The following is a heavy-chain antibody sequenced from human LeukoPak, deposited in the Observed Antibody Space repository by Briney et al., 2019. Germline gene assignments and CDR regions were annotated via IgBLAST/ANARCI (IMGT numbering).Heavy chain of an antibody. CDR3: AKEGSQRLVRVSGY. CDR2: IRGSGGST. CDR1: GFTFSSFG. V-gene: IGHV3-23*01. J-gene: IGHJ4*02. Sequence: GGSLRLFCAASGFTFSSFGMSWVRQAPGKGLGWVSAIRGSGGSTYYADAVTGRFTIPSDNSKNTLYLQMDRLRAEDTAGFYFAKEGSQRLVRVSGYWGQGTLVTVSS. D-gene: IGHD6-13*01.